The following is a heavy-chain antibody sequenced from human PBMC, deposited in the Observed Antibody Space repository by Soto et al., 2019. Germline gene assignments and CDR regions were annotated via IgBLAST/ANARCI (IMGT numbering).Heavy chain of an antibody. Sequence: GGSLRLSCAASGFTFSSYWMSWVRQAPGKGLEWVANIKQDGSEKYYVDSVKGRFTISRDNAKNSLYLQVNSLRAEDTAVYYCARDRAWNYVVPHYYGMDVWGQGTTVTVSS. J-gene: IGHJ6*02. CDR3: ARDRAWNYVVPHYYGMDV. CDR2: IKQDGSEK. D-gene: IGHD1-7*01. V-gene: IGHV3-7*03. CDR1: GFTFSSYW.